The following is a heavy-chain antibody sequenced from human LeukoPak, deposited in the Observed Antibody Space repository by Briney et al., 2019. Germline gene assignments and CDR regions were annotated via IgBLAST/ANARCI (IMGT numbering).Heavy chain of an antibody. Sequence: GGSLRLSCAASGFTFSNYAMNWVRQAPGKGLEWVSGISGSGSSTYYADSVKGRFTISRDNSKNTLYLQMNSLRAEDTAVYYCADKALTGPLEYWGQGTLVTVSS. V-gene: IGHV3-23*01. CDR2: ISGSGSST. D-gene: IGHD3-10*01. CDR3: ADKALTGPLEY. J-gene: IGHJ4*02. CDR1: GFTFSNYA.